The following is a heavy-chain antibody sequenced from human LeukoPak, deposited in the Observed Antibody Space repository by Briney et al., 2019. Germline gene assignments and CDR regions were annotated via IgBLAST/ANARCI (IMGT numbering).Heavy chain of an antibody. CDR1: GGSFSGYY. CDR3: ARDRSGPYYYFDY. J-gene: IGHJ4*02. D-gene: IGHD1-26*01. CDR2: INHSGST. V-gene: IGHV4-34*01. Sequence: PSETLSLTCAVYGGSFSGYYWSWIRQPPGKGLEWIGEINHSGSTNYNPSLKGRVTISVDRSKNQFSLKLTSVTAADTAVYYCARDRSGPYYYFDYWGQGTLVTVSS.